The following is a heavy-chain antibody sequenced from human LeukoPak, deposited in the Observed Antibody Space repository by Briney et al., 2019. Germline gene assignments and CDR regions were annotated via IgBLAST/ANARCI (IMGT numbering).Heavy chain of an antibody. CDR2: IYSGGST. J-gene: IGHJ4*02. CDR1: GFTVSSNY. Sequence: PGGSLRLFCAASGFTVSSNYMSWVRQAPGKGLEWVSVIYSGGSTYYADSVKGRFTISRDNSKNTLYLQMNSLRAEDTAVYYCARVTVAGTLYFDYWGQGTLVTVSS. V-gene: IGHV3-53*01. CDR3: ARVTVAGTLYFDY. D-gene: IGHD6-19*01.